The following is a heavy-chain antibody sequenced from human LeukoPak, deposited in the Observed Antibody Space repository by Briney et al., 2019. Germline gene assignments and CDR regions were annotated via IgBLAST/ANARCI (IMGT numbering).Heavy chain of an antibody. CDR3: AQSQEAVAGTYAY. V-gene: IGHV3-7*01. CDR2: IKQDGSEK. D-gene: IGHD6-19*01. J-gene: IGHJ4*02. CDR1: GFTFSSYW. Sequence: GGSLRLSCAASGFTFSSYWMSWVRQAPGKGLEWVANIKQDGSEKYYVDSVKGRFTISRDNAKNSLYLQMNSLRAEDTAVHYCAQSQEAVAGTYAYWGQGTLVTVSS.